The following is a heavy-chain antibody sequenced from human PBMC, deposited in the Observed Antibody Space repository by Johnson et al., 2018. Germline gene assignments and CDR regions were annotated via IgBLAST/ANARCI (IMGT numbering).Heavy chain of an antibody. CDR2: MYHSGGT. V-gene: IGHV4-59*01. Sequence: QEQLQESGPGLVKPSDTLALMCTVSGGSISSYYYHWIRQSPGQGLEWIGYMYHSGGTNYNPSLNGRVTISLDTPKNQFSLKLSSVTAADQAVYYCARGRGTGSYSQAYLDHWGQGTLVTVSS. CDR1: GGSISSYY. CDR3: ARGRGTGSYSQAYLDH. D-gene: IGHD3-3*02. J-gene: IGHJ1*01.